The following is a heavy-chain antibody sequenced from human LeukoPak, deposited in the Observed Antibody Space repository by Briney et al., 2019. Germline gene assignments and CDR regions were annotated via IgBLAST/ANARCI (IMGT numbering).Heavy chain of an antibody. D-gene: IGHD3-22*01. CDR2: INPNSGGT. V-gene: IGHV1-2*02. CDR1: GYTFTGYY. CDR3: ARPYDSSGYYYFDY. Sequence: ASVKVSCKASGYTFTGYYMHWVRQAPGQGLEWMGWINPNSGGTNYAQKFQGRVTTTRNTSISTAYMELSRLRSDDTAVYYCARPYDSSGYYYFDYWGQGTLVTVSS. J-gene: IGHJ4*02.